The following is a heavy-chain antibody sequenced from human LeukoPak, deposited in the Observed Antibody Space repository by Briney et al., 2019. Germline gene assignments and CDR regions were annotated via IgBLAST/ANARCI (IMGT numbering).Heavy chain of an antibody. J-gene: IGHJ3*02. Sequence: SGGSLRLSCAASGFTFSSYGMSWVRQAPGKGLEWVSAISGSGGSTYYADSVKGRFTISRDNSKNTLYLQMNSLRAEDTAVYYCARDLPTYSGSYDAFDIWGQGTMVTVSS. V-gene: IGHV3-23*01. CDR1: GFTFSSYG. CDR2: ISGSGGST. D-gene: IGHD1-26*01. CDR3: ARDLPTYSGSYDAFDI.